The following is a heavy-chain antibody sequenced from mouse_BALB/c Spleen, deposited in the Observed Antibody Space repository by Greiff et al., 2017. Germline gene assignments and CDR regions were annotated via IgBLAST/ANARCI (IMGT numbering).Heavy chain of an antibody. CDR3: TRFHYYGPYYAMDY. J-gene: IGHJ4*01. V-gene: IGHV1S22*01. D-gene: IGHD1-2*01. CDR1: GYTFTSYW. CDR2: IYPGSGST. Sequence: LQQPGSELVRPGASVKLSCKASGYTFTSYWMHWVKQRPGQGLEWIGNIYPGSGSTNYDEKFKSKATLTVDPSSSTAYMQLSSLTSEDSAVYYCTRFHYYGPYYAMDYWGQGTSVTVSS.